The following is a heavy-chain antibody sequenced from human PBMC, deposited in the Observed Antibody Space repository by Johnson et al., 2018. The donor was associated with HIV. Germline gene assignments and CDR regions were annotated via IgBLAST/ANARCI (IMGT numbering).Heavy chain of an antibody. Sequence: VQLVESGGGLVQPGGSLRLSCVASGFTFDDYGMSWVRQAPGKGLEWVSGINWNGGNTGYADSVKGRFTISRDNAKKSLYLQMSSLRAEDTALYYCVRVGKYCGGDCYSGVDAYDIWGQGTVVIVSS. J-gene: IGHJ3*02. V-gene: IGHV3-20*04. CDR1: GFTFDDYG. CDR3: VRVGKYCGGDCYSGVDAYDI. CDR2: INWNGGNT. D-gene: IGHD2-21*02.